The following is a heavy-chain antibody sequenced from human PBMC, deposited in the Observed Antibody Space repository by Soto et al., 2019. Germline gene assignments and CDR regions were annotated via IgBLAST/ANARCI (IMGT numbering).Heavy chain of an antibody. V-gene: IGHV2-26*01. CDR2: IFSNAEK. Sequence: SGPTLVNPTETLTLTCTVSGFSLSNARMGVSWIRQPPGKALEWLAHIFSNAEKPYSTSLKSRLTIPQDTSKSQVVLTMTNMDPVDTATYYCARNSSMTFDYWGQGTLVTVSS. D-gene: IGHD5-18*01. CDR3: ARNSSMTFDY. J-gene: IGHJ4*02. CDR1: GFSLSNARMG.